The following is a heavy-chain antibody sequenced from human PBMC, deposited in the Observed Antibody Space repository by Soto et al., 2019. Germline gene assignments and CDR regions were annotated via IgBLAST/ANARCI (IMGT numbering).Heavy chain of an antibody. V-gene: IGHV3-74*01. J-gene: IGHJ3*01. Sequence: EVQLVESGGGLVQPGESLRLSCAASGFTFDYYWMHWVRQAPGKGLVWVSRVHSDGTTTTYADSVKGRFTISRDNARNTVYLQTTSLRSEDTAIYFCASSDRGGFDLWGPGTVVTVSS. CDR3: ASSDRGGFDL. CDR2: VHSDGTTT. CDR1: GFTFDYYW. D-gene: IGHD3-10*01.